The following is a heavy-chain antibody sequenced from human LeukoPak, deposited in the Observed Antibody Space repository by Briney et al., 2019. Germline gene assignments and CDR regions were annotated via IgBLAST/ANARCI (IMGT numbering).Heavy chain of an antibody. CDR2: IYYSGST. CDR3: ARTGSTVTMLSPFVH. D-gene: IGHD4-17*01. Sequence: SDTLSLTCTVSGGSLRSYYWSWMRQPPGKGLEWIGYIYYSGSTNYNPSLKSRVSISVDTSKHQFSLNLSSVTAADTAVYYCARTGSTVTMLSPFVHWGRGTLVSVS. J-gene: IGHJ4*02. CDR1: GGSLRSYY. V-gene: IGHV4-59*07.